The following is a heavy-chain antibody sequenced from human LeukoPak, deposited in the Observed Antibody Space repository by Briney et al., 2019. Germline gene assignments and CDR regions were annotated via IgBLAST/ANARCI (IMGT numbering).Heavy chain of an antibody. CDR3: AREMAITMIVVAPFDY. Sequence: GGSLRLSCAASGFTFSSYGMHWVRQAPGKGLEWVAVISYDGSNKYYADSVKGRFTISRDNSKNTLYLQMNSLRAEDTAVYYCAREMAITMIVVAPFDYWGQGTLVTVSS. J-gene: IGHJ4*02. CDR2: ISYDGSNK. D-gene: IGHD3-22*01. V-gene: IGHV3-30*03. CDR1: GFTFSSYG.